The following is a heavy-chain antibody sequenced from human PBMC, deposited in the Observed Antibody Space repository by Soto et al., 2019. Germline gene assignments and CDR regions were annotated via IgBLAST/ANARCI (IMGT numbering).Heavy chain of an antibody. J-gene: IGHJ6*02. CDR1: GYTFTSYP. D-gene: IGHD6-6*01. CDR2: IDAGNGNT. V-gene: IGHV1-3*01. CDR3: ARDWSGLYSSSSVDYYGMDV. Sequence: GASVKVSCKASGYTFTSYPTHWVRQAPGQRLEWMGWIDAGNGNTKYSQKFRGRVTFTTDTSASTAYMDLSSPRSEDTAVYYCARDWSGLYSSSSVDYYGMDVWGQGTTVTVSS.